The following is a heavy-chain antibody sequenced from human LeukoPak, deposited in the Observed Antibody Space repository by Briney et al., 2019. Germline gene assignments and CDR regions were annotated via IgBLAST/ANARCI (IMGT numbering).Heavy chain of an antibody. CDR1: GFTFSSYS. J-gene: IGHJ4*02. D-gene: IGHD3-22*01. Sequence: GRSLRLSCAASGFTFSSYSMNWVRQAAGKGLEWVSSISSSSSYIYYADSVKGRFTISRDNAKNSVYLEMHRLRAEDTAVYYCAAYDSSGYVDYWGQGTLVTVSS. V-gene: IGHV3-21*01. CDR3: AAYDSSGYVDY. CDR2: ISSSSSYI.